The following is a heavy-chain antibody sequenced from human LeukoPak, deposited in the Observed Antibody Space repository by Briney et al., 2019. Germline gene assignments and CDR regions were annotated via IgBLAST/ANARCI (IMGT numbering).Heavy chain of an antibody. D-gene: IGHD3-22*01. Sequence: SVKVSCKASGGTFSSYAISWVRQAPGQGLEWMGGIIPIFGTANYAQKFQGRVTITADKSTSTAYMELSSLRSEDTAVYYCARQYYYDSSGYYSGPDYWGQGTLVTVSS. J-gene: IGHJ4*02. CDR3: ARQYYYDSSGYYSGPDY. CDR1: GGTFSSYA. V-gene: IGHV1-69*06. CDR2: IIPIFGTA.